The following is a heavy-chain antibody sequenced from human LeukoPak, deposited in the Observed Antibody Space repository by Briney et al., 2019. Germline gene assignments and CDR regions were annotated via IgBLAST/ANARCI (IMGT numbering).Heavy chain of an antibody. V-gene: IGHV3-21*01. J-gene: IGHJ4*02. CDR2: TSSSSSYI. CDR3: ARLPFQDIAAAGMVDY. D-gene: IGHD6-13*01. Sequence: PGGSLRLSCAASGFTFSSYSMNRVRQAPGKGLEWVSSTSSSSSYIYYADPVKGRFTISRDNAKNSLYLQMNSLRAEDTAVYYCARLPFQDIAAAGMVDYWGQGTLVTVSS. CDR1: GFTFSSYS.